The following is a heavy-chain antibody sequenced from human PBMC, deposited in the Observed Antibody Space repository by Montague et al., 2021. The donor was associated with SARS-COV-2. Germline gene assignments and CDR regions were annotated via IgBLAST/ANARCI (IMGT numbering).Heavy chain of an antibody. J-gene: IGHJ6*03. D-gene: IGHD2-2*02. CDR1: GGSFSRYY. CDR3: ARLGDGIVPSTILGLGPYYSFYYMDV. Sequence: SETLSLTCAVSGGSFSRYYWSWIRQPPGKGLEWIGEISQSGNTKYNPSLQSRVSISLDTSRNQFSLKVSSVTAADTAIYYCARLGDGIVPSTILGLGPYYSFYYMDVWGKGTTVTVPS. V-gene: IGHV4-34*01. CDR2: ISQSGNT.